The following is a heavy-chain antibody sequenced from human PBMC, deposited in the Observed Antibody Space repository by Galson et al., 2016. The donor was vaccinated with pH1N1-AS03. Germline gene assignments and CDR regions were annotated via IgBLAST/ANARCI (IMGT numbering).Heavy chain of an antibody. D-gene: IGHD4-17*01. J-gene: IGHJ5*02. V-gene: IGHV2-70*01. CDR1: GFSLSTSGMC. Sequence: PALVTPTQTLTLTCTFSGFSLSTSGMCVSWIRQPPGKALEWLALIDWDDDKYYSTSLKTRLTISKDTSKNQVVLTLTNMDPVDTATYYCARIQYGDYVGWFDPWGQGTLVTVSS. CDR3: ARIQYGDYVGWFDP. CDR2: IDWDDDK.